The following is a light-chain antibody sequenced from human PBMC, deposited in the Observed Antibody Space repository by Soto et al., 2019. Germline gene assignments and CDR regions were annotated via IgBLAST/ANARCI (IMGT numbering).Light chain of an antibody. J-gene: IGLJ1*01. CDR1: NIGGKS. V-gene: IGLV3-21*02. CDR2: DDS. Sequence: LTQPPSVSVAPGQTARITCGGNNIGGKSVHWYQQKPGQAPVLVVYDDSDRPSGIPERFSGSNSVNTATLTISRVAAGDEADYYCQVWGSGRGVFGTGTKVTVL. CDR3: QVWGSGRGV.